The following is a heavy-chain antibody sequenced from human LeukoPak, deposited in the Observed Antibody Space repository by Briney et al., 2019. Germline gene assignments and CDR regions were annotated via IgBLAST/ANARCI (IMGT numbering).Heavy chain of an antibody. CDR1: GFTFSSYS. CDR3: AGGRWLQANWVIDP. D-gene: IGHD5-24*01. V-gene: IGHV3-21*01. Sequence: PGGSLRLSCAASGFTFSSYSMNWVRQAPGKGLKWVSSISSTSNYIYYADSVKGRFTISRDNAKNSLYLQMNGLRAEDTAVYYCAGGRWLQANWVIDPWGQGTLVTVSS. J-gene: IGHJ5*02. CDR2: ISSTSNYI.